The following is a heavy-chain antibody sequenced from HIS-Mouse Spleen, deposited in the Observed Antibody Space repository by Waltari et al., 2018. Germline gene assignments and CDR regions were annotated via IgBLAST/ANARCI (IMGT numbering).Heavy chain of an antibody. CDR1: GVPLSSYS. CDR2: ISSSSSYI. D-gene: IGHD7-27*01. Sequence: EVQLVQSGGGLVKPGGSLRLSCAASGVPLSSYSMNWVRQAPGKGLEWVSSISSSSSYIYYADSVKGRFTISRDNAKNSLYLQMNSLRAEDTAVYYCARRLLTGDAFDIWGQGTMVTVSS. CDR3: ARRLLTGDAFDI. V-gene: IGHV3-21*01. J-gene: IGHJ3*02.